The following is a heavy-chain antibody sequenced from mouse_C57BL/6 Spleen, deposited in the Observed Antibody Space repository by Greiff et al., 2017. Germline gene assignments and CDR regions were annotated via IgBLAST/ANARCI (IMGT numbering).Heavy chain of an antibody. J-gene: IGHJ4*01. V-gene: IGHV1-52*01. Sequence: QVQLQQPGAELVRPGSSVKLSCKASGYTFTSYWMHWVKQRPIQGLEWIGNIDPSDSETHYNQKFKDKATLTVDKSSSTAYMQLSSLTSEDSAVYYCARRGLLATDAMDYWGQGTSVTVSS. D-gene: IGHD1-1*01. CDR1: GYTFTSYW. CDR2: IDPSDSET. CDR3: ARRGLLATDAMDY.